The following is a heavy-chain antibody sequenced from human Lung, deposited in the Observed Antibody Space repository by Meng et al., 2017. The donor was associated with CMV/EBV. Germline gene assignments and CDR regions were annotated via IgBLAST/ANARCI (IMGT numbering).Heavy chain of an antibody. CDR1: GDSITNHNW. CDR3: LRRSGGSV. Sequence: HLRETGPALVKPSRTLSLTCAVSGDSITNHNWWAWVRQPPGKGLEWIGEIPHRGSSAYNPSLKSRVSMSIDKSKNQFSLKLTSVTAADTAVYHCLRRSGGSVWGQGTLVTVSS. J-gene: IGHJ1*01. D-gene: IGHD3-10*01. CDR2: IPHRGSS. V-gene: IGHV4-4*02.